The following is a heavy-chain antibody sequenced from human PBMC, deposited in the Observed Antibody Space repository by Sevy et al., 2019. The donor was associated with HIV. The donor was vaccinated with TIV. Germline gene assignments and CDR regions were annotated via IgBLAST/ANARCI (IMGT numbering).Heavy chain of an antibody. Sequence: ASVKVSCKVSGYTLTQLSMHWVRLTPGKGLEWMASFDPEDAKTVYSQKFQGRLSMTEGTSTHTAYMELSSLRSEDTAVYYCATTKDYYESSGDPFDYWGQGTLVTVSS. J-gene: IGHJ4*02. D-gene: IGHD3-22*01. CDR1: GYTLTQLS. CDR2: FDPEDAKT. CDR3: ATTKDYYESSGDPFDY. V-gene: IGHV1-24*01.